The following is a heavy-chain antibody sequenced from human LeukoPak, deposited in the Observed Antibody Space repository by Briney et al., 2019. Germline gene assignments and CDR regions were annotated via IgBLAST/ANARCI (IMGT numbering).Heavy chain of an antibody. CDR2: TNHSGST. J-gene: IGHJ4*02. CDR1: GGSFSGYY. Sequence: SETLSLTCAVYGGSFSGYYWSWIRQPPGKGLEWIGETNHSGSTNYNPSLKSRVTISVDTSKNQFSLKLSSVTAADTAVYYCARTWLFFKDFDYWGQGTLVTVSS. V-gene: IGHV4-34*01. CDR3: ARTWLFFKDFDY. D-gene: IGHD6-19*01.